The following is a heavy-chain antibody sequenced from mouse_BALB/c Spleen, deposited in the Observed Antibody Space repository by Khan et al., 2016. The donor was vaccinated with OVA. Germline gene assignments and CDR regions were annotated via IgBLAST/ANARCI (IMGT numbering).Heavy chain of an antibody. J-gene: IGHJ3*01. V-gene: IGHV1-7*01. Sequence: QVQLQQSGAELAKPGASVKMSCKASGYTFASYWMHWVKQRPGQGLGWIGYINPITGYTDFNQQFKDKASLTADKSSSTAYMQLSSLTSEDSAVYYCARAEVYDGYYAWLAYWGQGTLVTVSA. CDR3: ARAEVYDGYYAWLAY. CDR2: INPITGYT. CDR1: GYTFASYW. D-gene: IGHD2-3*01.